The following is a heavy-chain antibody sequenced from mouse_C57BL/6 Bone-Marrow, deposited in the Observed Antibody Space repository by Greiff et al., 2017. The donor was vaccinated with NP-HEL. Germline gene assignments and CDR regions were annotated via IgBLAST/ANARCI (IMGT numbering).Heavy chain of an antibody. Sequence: QVQLQQSGAELVKPGASVKLSCKASGYTFTSYWMHWVKQRPGQGLEWIGMIHPNSGSTNYNEKFKSKATLTVDKSSSTAYMQLSSLTSEDSAVYYCAIAAQANGSYYFDYWGQGTTLTVSS. J-gene: IGHJ2*01. V-gene: IGHV1-64*01. CDR2: IHPNSGST. CDR1: GYTFTSYW. D-gene: IGHD3-2*02. CDR3: AIAAQANGSYYFDY.